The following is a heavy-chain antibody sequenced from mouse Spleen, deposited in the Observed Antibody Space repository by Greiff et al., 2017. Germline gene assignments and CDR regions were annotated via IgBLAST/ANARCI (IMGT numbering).Heavy chain of an antibody. CDR2: IYPGSGST. CDR1: GYTFTSYW. D-gene: IGHD2-4*01. J-gene: IGHJ1*01. CDR3: ARQCDYGGYWCFGV. Sequence: QVQLQQPGAELVKPGASVKMSCKASGYTFTSYWITWVKQRPGQGLEWIGDIYPGSGSTNYNEKFKDKATLTVDTSSSTAYMQLSSLTSEDAAVYYCARQCDYGGYWCFGVWGAGTTVTGSS. V-gene: IGHV1-55*01.